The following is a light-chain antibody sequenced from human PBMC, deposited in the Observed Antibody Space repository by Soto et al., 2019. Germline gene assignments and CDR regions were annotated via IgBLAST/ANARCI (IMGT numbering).Light chain of an antibody. CDR3: SSYVGGNNLV. J-gene: IGLJ3*02. V-gene: IGLV2-8*01. Sequence: QSVLTQPPSASGSPGQSVTISCTATSSDVGDYKYVSWYQQVPGKAPKLMIFDVNKRPSGVPDRFSGSKSGNTASLTVSGLQAEDEGDYYCSSYVGGNNLVFGGGTKVTVL. CDR1: SSDVGDYKY. CDR2: DVN.